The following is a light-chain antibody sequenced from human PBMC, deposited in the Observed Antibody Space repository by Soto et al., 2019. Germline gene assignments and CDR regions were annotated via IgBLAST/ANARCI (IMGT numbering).Light chain of an antibody. CDR1: QSVTTY. Sequence: PGERATLSCRASQSVTTYLASYQQKPGQAPRLLIYDASTRATGIPARFSGSGSGTDFTLTISSLQPEDFATYYCLKDYSFPRNFGGGTKVDIK. CDR2: DAS. CDR3: LKDYSFPRN. J-gene: IGKJ4*01. V-gene: IGKV3-11*01.